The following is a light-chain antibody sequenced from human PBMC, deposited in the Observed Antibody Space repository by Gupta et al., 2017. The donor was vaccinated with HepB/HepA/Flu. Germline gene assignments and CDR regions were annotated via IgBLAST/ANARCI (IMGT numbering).Light chain of an antibody. CDR2: DVS. V-gene: IGLV2-11*01. Sequence: SALTQPRSVSGSPGQSVTISCTGTRSDIGAYKYVSWYQVHPGSATKLLIYDVSDRPSGVPDRFSGSKSDNTASLIISGRQQDEEADYYCCSFAGGDTFVFGSGTKVTVL. J-gene: IGLJ1*01. CDR3: CSFAGGDTFV. CDR1: RSDIGAYKY.